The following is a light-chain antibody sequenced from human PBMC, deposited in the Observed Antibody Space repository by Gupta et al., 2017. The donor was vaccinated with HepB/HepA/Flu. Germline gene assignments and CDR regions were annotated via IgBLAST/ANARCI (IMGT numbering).Light chain of an antibody. J-gene: IGLJ1*01. Sequence: QLVLTHSPSASASLGASVTLTCTPSSGHSRLAIAWPQRQPEKGPRCLMRISSDGRHTKGDGIPDRFAGSSSGAERYLTISSRQADDEADYYCQTWASGIGYAFGTGTKVSVL. CDR1: SGHSRLA. V-gene: IGLV4-69*01. CDR2: ISSDGRH. CDR3: QTWASGIGYA.